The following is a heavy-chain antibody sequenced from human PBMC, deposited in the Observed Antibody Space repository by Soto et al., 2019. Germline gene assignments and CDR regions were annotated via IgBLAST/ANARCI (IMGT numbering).Heavy chain of an antibody. CDR2: ISWNSGAI. CDR1: GFTFEDYA. Sequence: EVQLVESGGGLVQPGRSLRLSCAVSGFTFEDYAMIWVRQVPGKGLECVSSISWNSGAIDYAASVKGRFTISRDNAKKSVYLEMNSLRVEDTALYYCAKGVRSGWPWYFDLWGRGTLVTVSS. D-gene: IGHD6-19*01. CDR3: AKGVRSGWPWYFDL. V-gene: IGHV3-9*01. J-gene: IGHJ2*01.